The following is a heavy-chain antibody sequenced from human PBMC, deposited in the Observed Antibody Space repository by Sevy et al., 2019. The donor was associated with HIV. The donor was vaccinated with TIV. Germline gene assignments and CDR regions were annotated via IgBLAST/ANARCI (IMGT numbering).Heavy chain of an antibody. J-gene: IGHJ2*01. CDR3: AHSTSFHRYYYWFFDL. CDR1: GFSLNNGGVG. D-gene: IGHD3-10*01. CDR2: IFGDDDS. V-gene: IGHV2-5*02. Sequence: SGPTLVNPTQTLTLTCTFSGFSLNNGGVGVGWIRQSPGKALEWLALIFGDDDSRYSPSLKSRLTITKDTSKNQVVLTMINMALVEKATYYCAHSTSFHRYYYWFFDLWGRGTLVTVSS.